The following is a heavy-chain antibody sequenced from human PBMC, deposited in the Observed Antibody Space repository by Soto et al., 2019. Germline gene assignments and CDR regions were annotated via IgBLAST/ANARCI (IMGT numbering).Heavy chain of an antibody. D-gene: IGHD3-3*01. CDR3: AAAAKTITIFGVVRSGFDY. J-gene: IGHJ4*02. CDR1: GFTFTSSA. V-gene: IGHV1-58*01. Sequence: SVKVSCKASGFTFTSSAVQWVRQARGQRLEWIGWIVVGSGNTNYAQKFQERVTITRDISTSTAYMELSSLRSEDTAVYYCAAAAKTITIFGVVRSGFDYWGQGTLVTVSS. CDR2: IVVGSGNT.